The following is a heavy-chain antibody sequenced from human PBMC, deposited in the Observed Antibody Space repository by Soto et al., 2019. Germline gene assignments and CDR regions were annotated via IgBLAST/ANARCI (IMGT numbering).Heavy chain of an antibody. Sequence: GGSLRLSCAASGFTFSEYYMSWIRKAPGKGLEWVSYISSSGSTIYYADSVKGRFTISRDNAKNSLYLQMNSLRAEDTAVYYCARVTGYCTNGVCYTLGYYYYYMDVWGKGTTVTVSS. D-gene: IGHD2-8*01. CDR3: ARVTGYCTNGVCYTLGYYYYYMDV. CDR1: GFTFSEYY. J-gene: IGHJ6*03. CDR2: ISSSGSTI. V-gene: IGHV3-11*01.